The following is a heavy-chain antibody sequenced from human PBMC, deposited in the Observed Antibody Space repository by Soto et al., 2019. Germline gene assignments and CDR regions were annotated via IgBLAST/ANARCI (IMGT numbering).Heavy chain of an antibody. Sequence: PGGSLRLSCAASGFTFSSYEMNWVRQAPGKGLEWVSYISSSGSTIYYADSVKGRFTISRDNAKNSLYLQMNSLRAEDTAVYYCAREKLYYDILTGYLHYYGMDVWGQGTTVTVSS. D-gene: IGHD3-9*01. CDR3: AREKLYYDILTGYLHYYGMDV. J-gene: IGHJ6*02. V-gene: IGHV3-48*03. CDR1: GFTFSSYE. CDR2: ISSSGSTI.